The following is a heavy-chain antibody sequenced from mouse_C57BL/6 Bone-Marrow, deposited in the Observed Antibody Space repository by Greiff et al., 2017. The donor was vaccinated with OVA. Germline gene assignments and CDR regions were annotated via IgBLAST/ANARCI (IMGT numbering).Heavy chain of an antibody. CDR2: INPGSGGT. Sequence: QVQLQQSGAELVRPGTSVKVSCKASGYAFTNYLIEWVKQRPGQGLEWIGVINPGSGGTNYNEKFKGKATRTADKSSSTAYMQLSSLTSEDAAVYFCARRGRYEGYYAMDYWGQGTSVTVSS. J-gene: IGHJ4*01. CDR1: GYAFTNYL. CDR3: ARRGRYEGYYAMDY. V-gene: IGHV1-54*01. D-gene: IGHD1-1*01.